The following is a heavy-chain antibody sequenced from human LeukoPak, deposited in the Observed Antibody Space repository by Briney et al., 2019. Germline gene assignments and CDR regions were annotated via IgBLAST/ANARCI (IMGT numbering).Heavy chain of an antibody. CDR2: IYSGGST. J-gene: IGHJ5*02. Sequence: GGSLRLSCAASGFTVSSNYMSWVRQAPGKGLEWVSVIYSGGSTYYADSVKGRFTISGDNSKNTLYLQMNSLRAEDTAVYYCARVDYDFWSGYYNGFDPWGQGTLVTVSS. CDR3: ARVDYDFWSGYYNGFDP. V-gene: IGHV3-66*01. D-gene: IGHD3-3*01. CDR1: GFTVSSNY.